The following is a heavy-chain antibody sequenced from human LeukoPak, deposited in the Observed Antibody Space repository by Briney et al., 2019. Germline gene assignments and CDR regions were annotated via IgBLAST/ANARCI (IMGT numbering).Heavy chain of an antibody. CDR2: ISVYTGNT. CDR1: GYIFTTYG. CDR3: ARDLDGDYAPYYYGMDV. V-gene: IGHV1-18*01. J-gene: IGHJ6*02. D-gene: IGHD4-17*01. Sequence: ASVKVSCKASGYIFTTYGISWVRQAPGQGLEWMGWISVYTGNTNYAQKLQGRVTMTTDTSTTTAYMELRSLRSDDTAVYYCARDLDGDYAPYYYGMDVWGQGTTVTVSS.